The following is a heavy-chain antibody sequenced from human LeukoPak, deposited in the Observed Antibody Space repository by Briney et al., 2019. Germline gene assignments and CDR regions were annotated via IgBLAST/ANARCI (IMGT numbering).Heavy chain of an antibody. CDR1: GFTFSDYY. Sequence: GGSLRLSCAASGFTFSDYYMSWIRQAPGKGLEWVSYISSSSSYTNYADSVKGRFTISRDNAKNSLYLQMNSLRPEDTAVYYCARISRYGLDYWGQGTLVTVSS. CDR2: ISSSSSYT. D-gene: IGHD3-16*01. J-gene: IGHJ4*02. V-gene: IGHV3-11*06. CDR3: ARISRYGLDY.